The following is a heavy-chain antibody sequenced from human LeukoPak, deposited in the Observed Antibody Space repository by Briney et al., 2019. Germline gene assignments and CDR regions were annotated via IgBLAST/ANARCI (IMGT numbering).Heavy chain of an antibody. D-gene: IGHD4-17*01. J-gene: IGHJ5*02. CDR3: ARYYGTKNWFDP. V-gene: IGHV4-39*07. Sequence: SETLSLTCTVSGGSISTSNYYWGWIRQPPGKGLEWIGNIFYSGSTYYSPSLKSRVTISLDTSRNQFSLKLSSVTAADTAVYYCARYYGTKNWFDPWGQGTLVTVSS. CDR1: GGSISTSNYY. CDR2: IFYSGST.